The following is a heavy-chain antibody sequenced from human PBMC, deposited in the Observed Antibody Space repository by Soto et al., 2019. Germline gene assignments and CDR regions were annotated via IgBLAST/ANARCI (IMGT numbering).Heavy chain of an antibody. Sequence: QLQLQESGSGLVKPSQTLSLTCAVSGGSISSGGSSWSWIRPPPGKGLEWIGYIYPSGSTYYNPSLKSRVTNSVDRSKNQFALKLSAVAAADTAVYYGVRGAVVTTVTSSDYWGQGTLVTVAS. V-gene: IGHV4-30-2*01. D-gene: IGHD4-17*01. J-gene: IGHJ4*02. CDR3: VRGAVVTTVTSSDY. CDR2: IYPSGST. CDR1: GGSISSGGSS.